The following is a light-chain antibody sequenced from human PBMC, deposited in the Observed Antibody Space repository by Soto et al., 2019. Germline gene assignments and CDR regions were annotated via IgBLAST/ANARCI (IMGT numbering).Light chain of an antibody. CDR1: QSISTW. CDR3: QQHKIHSPT. Sequence: DIQMTQSPSTLSASVGDRVTITCRASQSISTWLAWYQQEPGKAPKLLIHKASSLQRGVPSRFSGRGSGTDFTLTIRSLHPDDFVTYDCQQHKIHSPTSGQGTSVEIK. V-gene: IGKV1-5*03. J-gene: IGKJ1*01. CDR2: KAS.